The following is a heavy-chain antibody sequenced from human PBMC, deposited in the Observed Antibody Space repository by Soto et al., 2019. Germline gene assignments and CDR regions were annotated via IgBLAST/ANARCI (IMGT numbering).Heavy chain of an antibody. Sequence: GGSLRLSCAASGFTFSSYAMHWVRQAPGKGLEWVAVISYDGSNKYYADSVKGRFTISRDNSKNTLYLQMNSLRAEDTAVYYCAREGNYYDSSGYYEGVDYWGQGTLVTVSS. V-gene: IGHV3-30-3*01. CDR1: GFTFSSYA. D-gene: IGHD3-22*01. CDR3: AREGNYYDSSGYYEGVDY. CDR2: ISYDGSNK. J-gene: IGHJ4*02.